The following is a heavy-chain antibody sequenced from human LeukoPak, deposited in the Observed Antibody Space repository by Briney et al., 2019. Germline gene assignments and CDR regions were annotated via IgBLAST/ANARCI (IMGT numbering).Heavy chain of an antibody. CDR2: IYTSGST. CDR3: ARDREYYYGSGSPNFDY. Sequence: SETLSLTCTVSGGSISSYYWSWIRQPAGKGLEWIGRIYTSGSTNYNPSLKSRVTMSVDTSKNQFSLKLSSVTAADTAVYYCARDREYYYGSGSPNFDYWGQGTLVTVSS. CDR1: GGSISSYY. V-gene: IGHV4-4*07. J-gene: IGHJ4*02. D-gene: IGHD3-10*01.